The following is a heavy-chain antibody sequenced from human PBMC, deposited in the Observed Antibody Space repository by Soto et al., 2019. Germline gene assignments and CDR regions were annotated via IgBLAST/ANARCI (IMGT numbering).Heavy chain of an antibody. D-gene: IGHD5-18*01. Sequence: QVQLVESGGGVVQPGRSLRLSCAASGFTFSSYAIHRVRQAPGKGLERVAVISYDGSNKYYADSVKGRFTISRDYSKNTLYLQLNGLRADDTAVYYCVSDEGPGGGSYGPKYYYYDGMDVWGQGPTVTVSS. V-gene: IGHV3-30-3*01. CDR2: ISYDGSNK. J-gene: IGHJ6*02. CDR1: GFTFSSYA. CDR3: VSDEGPGGGSYGPKYYYYDGMDV.